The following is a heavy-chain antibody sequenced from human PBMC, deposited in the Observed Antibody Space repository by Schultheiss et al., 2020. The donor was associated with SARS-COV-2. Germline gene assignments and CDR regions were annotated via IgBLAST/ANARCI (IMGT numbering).Heavy chain of an antibody. CDR1: GGSISSYY. V-gene: IGHV4-59*08. CDR2: IYYSGST. CDR3: ARLTLRNWIDY. D-gene: IGHD1-1*01. J-gene: IGHJ4*02. Sequence: SQTLSLTCTVSGGSISSYYWSWIRQPPGKGLEWIGYIYYSGSTNYNPSLKSRVTISVDTSKNQFSLKLSSVTAADTAVYYCARLTLRNWIDYWGQGTLVTVSS.